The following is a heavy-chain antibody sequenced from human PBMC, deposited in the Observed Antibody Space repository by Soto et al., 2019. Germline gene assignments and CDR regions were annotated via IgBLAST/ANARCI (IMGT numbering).Heavy chain of an antibody. CDR1: GFTFSSYS. Sequence: EVQLVESGGGLVQPGGSLRLSCAASGFTFSSYSMNWVLQAPGKGLEWDSYISSSSSTIYYAASVKGRFTISRDNAKNALYLQMNSLRDEDTAVYYCARARLGLGSSGNWFAPWGQGTLVTVSS. V-gene: IGHV3-48*02. CDR2: ISSSSSTI. D-gene: IGHD3-10*01. J-gene: IGHJ5*02. CDR3: ARARLGLGSSGNWFAP.